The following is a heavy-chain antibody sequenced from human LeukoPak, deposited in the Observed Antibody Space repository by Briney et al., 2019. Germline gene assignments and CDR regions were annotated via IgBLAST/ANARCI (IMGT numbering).Heavy chain of an antibody. D-gene: IGHD3-9*01. J-gene: IGHJ4*02. CDR2: IYWDDDK. CDR3: AHVNKLGVYFDWFYY. CDR1: GFSLSTSGVG. V-gene: IGHV2-5*02. Sequence: SGPTLVKPTQTLTLTCTFSGFSLSTSGVGVGWIRQPPGKALEWLAVIYWDDDKSYSPSLKSRLTITKDTSKNQVVLTMTNMDPVDTATYYCAHVNKLGVYFDWFYYWGQGTLVTVSS.